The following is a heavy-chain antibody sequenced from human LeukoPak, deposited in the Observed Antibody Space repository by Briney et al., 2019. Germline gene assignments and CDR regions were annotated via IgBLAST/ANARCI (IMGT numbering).Heavy chain of an antibody. D-gene: IGHD3-22*01. J-gene: IGHJ4*02. CDR1: GFTFSSYS. V-gene: IGHV3-21*01. Sequence: GGSLRLSCAASGFTFSSYSMNWVRQAPGKGLGWVSSISSSSSYIYYADSVKGRFTISRDNAKNSLYLQMNSLRAEDTAVYYCARAPYDSSGYIYFDYWGQGTLVTVSS. CDR2: ISSSSSYI. CDR3: ARAPYDSSGYIYFDY.